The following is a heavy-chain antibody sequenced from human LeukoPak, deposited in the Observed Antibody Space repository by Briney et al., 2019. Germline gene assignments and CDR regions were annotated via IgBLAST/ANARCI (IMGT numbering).Heavy chain of an antibody. D-gene: IGHD2-2*02. J-gene: IGHJ2*01. V-gene: IGHV3-64D*06. CDR3: ARRYRWANWYFDL. Sequence: GGSLRLSCSASGFTFSSYAMHWVRQAPGKGLEYVSAISSNGGSTYYADSVKGRFTISRDNSKNTLYLQMSSLRAEDTAVYYCARRYRWANWYFDLWGRGTLVTVSS. CDR2: ISSNGGST. CDR1: GFTFSSYA.